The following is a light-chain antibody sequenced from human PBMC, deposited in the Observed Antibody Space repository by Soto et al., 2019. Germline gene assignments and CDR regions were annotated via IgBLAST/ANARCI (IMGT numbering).Light chain of an antibody. CDR2: DAS. V-gene: IGKV1-13*02. Sequence: AIQLTQSLSSLSASVGDRVTITCRASQGISSALAWYQHKPGRAPRLLIYDASSLQSGVSSRFSGSGSGTDFTLTISSLQPEDFATYYCQQFQSYALTFGGGTKLEIK. CDR1: QGISSA. J-gene: IGKJ4*01. CDR3: QQFQSYALT.